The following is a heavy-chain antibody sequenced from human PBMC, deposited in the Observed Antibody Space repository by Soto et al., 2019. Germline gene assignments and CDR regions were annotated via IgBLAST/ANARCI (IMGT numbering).Heavy chain of an antibody. CDR2: IYPGDFDT. Sequence: EAQLVQSGAEVKKPGESLKISCKGSGYNFTNYWIGWVRQMPVKGLEWMGIIYPGDFDTKYSPSFQGQVTISVDKSISTAYLQWSSLRASDTAIYYCAGWPSSRDSSALGFDYWCQGTLVTVSS. J-gene: IGHJ4*02. CDR1: GYNFTNYW. CDR3: AGWPSSRDSSALGFDY. V-gene: IGHV5-51*01. D-gene: IGHD6-6*01.